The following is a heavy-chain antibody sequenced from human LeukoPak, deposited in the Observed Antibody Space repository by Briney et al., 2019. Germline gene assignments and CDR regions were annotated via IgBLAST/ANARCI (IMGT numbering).Heavy chain of an antibody. D-gene: IGHD4-17*01. V-gene: IGHV3-64D*06. J-gene: IGHJ4*02. Sequence: GGSLRLSCSASGFTFSSYAMHWVRQAPGKGLEYVSAISSNGGSTYYADSVKGRFSISRDSSKNTLYLQMTSLRAEDTAVYFCVSDYGDYDLWGQGTLVTVSS. CDR2: ISSNGGST. CDR1: GFTFSSYA. CDR3: VSDYGDYDL.